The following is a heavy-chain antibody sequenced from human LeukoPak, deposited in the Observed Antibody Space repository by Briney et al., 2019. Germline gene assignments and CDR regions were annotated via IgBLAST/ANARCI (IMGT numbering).Heavy chain of an antibody. CDR1: GFTFSSYA. CDR2: IGTAGDI. Sequence: PGGSLRLSCAASGFTFSSYAMSWVRQAPGKGLEWVSGIGTAGDIYYSGSVKGRFTISRENAKNSLYLQMNSLRAGDTAVYYCARDRGRYYMDVWGKGTTVTISS. V-gene: IGHV3-13*01. J-gene: IGHJ6*03. D-gene: IGHD6-25*01. CDR3: ARDRGRYYMDV.